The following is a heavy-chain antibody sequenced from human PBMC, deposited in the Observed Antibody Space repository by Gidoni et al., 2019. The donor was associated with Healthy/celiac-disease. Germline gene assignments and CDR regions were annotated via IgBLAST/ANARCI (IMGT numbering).Heavy chain of an antibody. CDR2: IRSKANIYAT. J-gene: IGHJ4*02. CDR3: TRHESGYDPYYFDY. Sequence: EVQLVESGGGLVQPGGSLTLSCAASGFTFSGSAMHWVRQASGKGLEWVGRIRSKANIYATAYAASVKGRFTISRDDSKNTAYLQMNSLKTEDTAVYYCTRHESGYDPYYFDYWGQGTLVTVSS. CDR1: GFTFSGSA. V-gene: IGHV3-73*01. D-gene: IGHD5-12*01.